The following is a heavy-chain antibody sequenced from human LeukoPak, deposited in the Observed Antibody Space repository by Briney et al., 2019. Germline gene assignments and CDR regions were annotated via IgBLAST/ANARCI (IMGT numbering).Heavy chain of an antibody. Sequence: ASVKVSCKASGYIFDIYALIWVRQAPGQGLELMGWINTNTGNPTYAQGFTGRFVFSLDTSVSTAYLQISSLKAEDTAVYYCARDYTLTLGTTSYFQHWGQGTLVTVSS. D-gene: IGHD1-7*01. V-gene: IGHV7-4-1*02. J-gene: IGHJ1*01. CDR2: INTNTGNP. CDR3: ARDYTLTLGTTSYFQH. CDR1: GYIFDIYA.